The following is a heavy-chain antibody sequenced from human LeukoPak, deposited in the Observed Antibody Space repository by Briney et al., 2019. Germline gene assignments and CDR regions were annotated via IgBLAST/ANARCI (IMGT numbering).Heavy chain of an antibody. Sequence: SETLSLTCTVSGGSISSSSYYWGWIRQPPGKGLEWIGSIYYSGSTYYNPSLKSRVTISVDTSKNQFSLKLSSVTAADTAVYYCARGRRPGYCSSTSCPRAYSDYWGQGTLVTVSS. CDR3: ARGRRPGYCSSTSCPRAYSDY. D-gene: IGHD2-2*01. CDR1: GGSISSSSYY. J-gene: IGHJ4*02. V-gene: IGHV4-39*07. CDR2: IYYSGST.